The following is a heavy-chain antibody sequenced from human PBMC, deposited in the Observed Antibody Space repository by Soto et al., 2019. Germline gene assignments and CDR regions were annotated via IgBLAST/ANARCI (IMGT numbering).Heavy chain of an antibody. CDR3: RESRGYGYGAER. CDR2: IIPILGIA. J-gene: IGHJ4*02. D-gene: IGHD5-18*01. V-gene: IGHV1-69*02. CDR1: GGTFSSYT. Sequence: QVQLVQSGAEVKKPGSSVKVSCKASGGTFSSYTISWVRQAPGQGLEWMGRIIPILGIANYAQKFQGRVTITADKSTSTAYMELSSLRSEDTAVYYCRESRGYGYGAERWGQGTLVTVSS.